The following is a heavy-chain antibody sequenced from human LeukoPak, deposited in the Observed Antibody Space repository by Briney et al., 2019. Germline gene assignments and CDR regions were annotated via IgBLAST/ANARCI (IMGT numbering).Heavy chain of an antibody. D-gene: IGHD1-26*01. V-gene: IGHV1-46*01. CDR3: ARGKELLDYYYYMDV. CDR2: INPSGGST. J-gene: IGHJ6*03. Sequence: VASVKVSCKASGGTFSSYAISWVRQAPGQGLEWMGIINPSGGSTSYAQKFQGRVTMTRDTSTSTVYMELSSLRSEDTAVYYCARGKELLDYYYYMDVWGKGTTVTISS. CDR1: GGTFSSYA.